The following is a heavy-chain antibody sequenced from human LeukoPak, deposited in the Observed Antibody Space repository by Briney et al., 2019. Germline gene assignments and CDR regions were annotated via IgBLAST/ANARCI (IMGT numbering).Heavy chain of an antibody. CDR2: IFSGGGT. CDR1: GFTVSSNY. CDR3: ASRMVATMLFDYYGMDV. Sequence: PGGSLRLSCTASGFTVSSNYMSWVRQAPGKGLEWVSVIFSGGGTYYADSVKGRFTISRDNSKNARYLRMNSLRAEDTAVYYRASRMVATMLFDYYGMDVWGQGTTVTVSS. V-gene: IGHV3-66*01. J-gene: IGHJ6*02. D-gene: IGHD5-12*01.